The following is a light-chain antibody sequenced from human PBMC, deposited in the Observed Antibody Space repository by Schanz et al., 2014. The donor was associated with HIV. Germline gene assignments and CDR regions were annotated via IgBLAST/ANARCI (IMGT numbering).Light chain of an antibody. CDR2: YDT. CDR1: NLGSKS. J-gene: IGLJ2*01. CDR3: QIWDSSSDVV. V-gene: IGLV3-21*04. Sequence: YELTQPPSVSVAPGKTASITCVANNLGSKSVHWYQQKPGQAPGLVIYYDTDRPSGIPERFSGSNSGHTATLTISRVEAGDEADYYCQIWDSSSDVVFGGGTKLTVL.